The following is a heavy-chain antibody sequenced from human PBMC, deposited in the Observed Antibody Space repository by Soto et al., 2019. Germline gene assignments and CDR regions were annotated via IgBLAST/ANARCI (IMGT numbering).Heavy chain of an antibody. Sequence: SETLSLTCTVSGGSISSYYWSWIRQPPGKGLEWIGYIYYSGSTNYNPSLKSRVTISVDTSKNQFSLKLSSVTAADTAVYYCARRVGSSSSYYYYGMDVWGQGTTVTVSS. CDR2: IYYSGST. J-gene: IGHJ6*02. D-gene: IGHD6-6*01. CDR3: ARRVGSSSSYYYYGMDV. CDR1: GGSISSYY. V-gene: IGHV4-59*01.